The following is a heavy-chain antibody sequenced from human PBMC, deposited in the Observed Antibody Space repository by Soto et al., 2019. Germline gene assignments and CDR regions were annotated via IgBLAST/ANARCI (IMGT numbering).Heavy chain of an antibody. CDR2: INHSGRT. J-gene: IGHJ4*02. D-gene: IGHD2-8*02. CDR3: ARDKITGLFDY. CDR1: GGSFSGYY. V-gene: IGHV4-34*01. Sequence: QVQLQQWGAGLLKPSETLSLTCAVYGGSFSGYYWTWIRQPPGTGLEWIGEINHSGRTNYNPSLKSRVTISVDTSKNQFSLKLTSVTAADTAVYYFARDKITGLFDYWGQGTLVTVSS.